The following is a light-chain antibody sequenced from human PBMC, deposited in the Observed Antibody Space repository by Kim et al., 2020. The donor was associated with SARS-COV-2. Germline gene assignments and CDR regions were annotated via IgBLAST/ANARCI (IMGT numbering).Light chain of an antibody. Sequence: SYELTQPPSVSVAPGKTARITCGGNKIGSESVNWYQLKPGQAPVLVISFDSDRPSGIPERFSGSNSGNTATLTISRVEAGDEADYYCQVWNSVNDPYVFGPGTKVTVL. V-gene: IGLV3-21*04. CDR3: QVWNSVNDPYV. CDR2: FDS. J-gene: IGLJ1*01. CDR1: KIGSES.